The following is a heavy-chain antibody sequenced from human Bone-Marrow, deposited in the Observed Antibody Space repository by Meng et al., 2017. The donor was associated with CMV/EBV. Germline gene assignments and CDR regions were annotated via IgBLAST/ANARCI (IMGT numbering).Heavy chain of an antibody. J-gene: IGHJ6*02. CDR3: ARDRMIVLGYGMDV. Sequence: GESLKISCAASGFTFSSYAMHWVRQAPGKGLEWVAVVSYDGKNKYYADSVKGRFTISRDNSKSTLYLQMNSLRAEDTAVYYCARDRMIVLGYGMDVWGQGTTVTVSS. D-gene: IGHD3-22*01. V-gene: IGHV3-30*04. CDR1: GFTFSSYA. CDR2: VSYDGKNK.